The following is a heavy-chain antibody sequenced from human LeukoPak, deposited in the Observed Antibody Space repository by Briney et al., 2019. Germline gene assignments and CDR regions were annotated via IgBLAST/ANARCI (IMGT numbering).Heavy chain of an antibody. D-gene: IGHD3-10*01. V-gene: IGHV4-34*01. CDR3: ARDWFGELLYIFDY. CDR2: INHSGST. Sequence: SETLSLTCAVYGGSFSGYYWSWIRQPPGKGLEWIGEINHSGSTNYNPSLKSRVTISVDTSKNQFSLKLSSVTAADTAVYYCARDWFGELLYIFDYWGQGTLVTVSS. J-gene: IGHJ4*02. CDR1: GGSFSGYY.